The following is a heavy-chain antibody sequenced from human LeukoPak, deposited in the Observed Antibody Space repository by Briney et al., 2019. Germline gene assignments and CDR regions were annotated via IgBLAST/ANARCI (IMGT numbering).Heavy chain of an antibody. J-gene: IGHJ4*02. Sequence: NPSETLSLTCGASDGSLDIYYWMFVRQPPGKGLQWIGEITYRGSPYYHPSLKSRVTISIDASQRHVSLTLNSVTAADTAVYYCATYGGDWKFDSWGQGTLVTVSS. D-gene: IGHD2-21*01. V-gene: IGHV4-34*01. CDR2: ITYRGSP. CDR1: DGSLDIYY. CDR3: ATYGGDWKFDS.